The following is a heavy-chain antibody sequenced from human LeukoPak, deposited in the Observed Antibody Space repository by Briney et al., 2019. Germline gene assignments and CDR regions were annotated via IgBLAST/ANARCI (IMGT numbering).Heavy chain of an antibody. V-gene: IGHV3-74*01. CDR2: INTDGSST. CDR1: GFTVSSNY. D-gene: IGHD4-11*01. CDR3: ARVGTVTTLGYFDL. Sequence: PGGSLRLSCAASGFTVSSNYMSWVRQAPGKGLVWVPRINTDGSSTSYADSVKGRFTISRDNAKNTLYLQMNSLRAEDTAVYYCARVGTVTTLGYFDLWGRGTLVTVSS. J-gene: IGHJ2*01.